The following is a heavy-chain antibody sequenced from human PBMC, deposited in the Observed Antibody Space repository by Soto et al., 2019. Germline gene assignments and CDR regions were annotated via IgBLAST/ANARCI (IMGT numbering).Heavy chain of an antibody. D-gene: IGHD5-18*01. Sequence: SEPLSLNCTGSGGSISSCYWSWIRQPPGKGLEWIGYIYYSGSTNYNPSLKSRVTISVDTSKNQFSLKLSSVTAADTAVYYCARHSGYSYGYPNWFDPWGQGTLVTVS. CDR3: ARHSGYSYGYPNWFDP. J-gene: IGHJ5*02. CDR2: IYYSGST. CDR1: GGSISSCY. V-gene: IGHV4-59*01.